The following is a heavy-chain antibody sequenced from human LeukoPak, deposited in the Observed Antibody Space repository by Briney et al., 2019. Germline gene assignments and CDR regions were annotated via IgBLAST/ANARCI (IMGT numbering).Heavy chain of an antibody. J-gene: IGHJ6*02. CDR1: GGSFSGYY. V-gene: IGHV4-34*01. Sequence: PSETLSLTCAVYGGSFSGYYWSWIRQPPGKGLEWIGEINHSGSTNYNPSLKSRVTISVDTSKNQFSLKLSSVTAADTAVYYCAGGHFVYGMDVWGQGTTATVSS. CDR2: INHSGST. CDR3: AGGHFVYGMDV.